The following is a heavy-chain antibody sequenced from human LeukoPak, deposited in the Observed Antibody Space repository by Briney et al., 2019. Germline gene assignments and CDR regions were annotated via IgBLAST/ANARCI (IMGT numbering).Heavy chain of an antibody. J-gene: IGHJ6*02. Sequence: PGGSLRLSCAASGFSFSSYWMSWVRQAPGKGLEWVANIKQDGSEKYYVDSVKGGFTISRDNAKNSLYLQMNSLRAEDTAVYYCAREEFVVVPAGGYYYGMDVWGQGTTVTVSS. D-gene: IGHD2-2*01. CDR3: AREEFVVVPAGGYYYGMDV. V-gene: IGHV3-7*01. CDR1: GFSFSSYW. CDR2: IKQDGSEK.